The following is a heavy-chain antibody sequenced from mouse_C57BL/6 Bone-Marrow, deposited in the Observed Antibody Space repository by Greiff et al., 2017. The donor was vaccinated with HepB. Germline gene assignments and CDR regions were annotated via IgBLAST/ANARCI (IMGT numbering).Heavy chain of an antibody. Sequence: EVQVVESGGGLVQPGGSLKLSCAASGFTFSDYYMYWVRQTPEKRLEWVAYISNGGGSTYYPDTVKGRFTISRDNAKNTLYLQMSRLKSEDTAMYYCARHACSSGLFAYWGQGTLVTVSA. CDR1: GFTFSDYY. J-gene: IGHJ3*01. CDR2: ISNGGGST. CDR3: ARHACSSGLFAY. V-gene: IGHV5-12*01. D-gene: IGHD3-2*02.